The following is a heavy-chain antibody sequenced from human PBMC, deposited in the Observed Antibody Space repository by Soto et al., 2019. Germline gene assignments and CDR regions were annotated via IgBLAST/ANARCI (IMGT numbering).Heavy chain of an antibody. D-gene: IGHD3-10*01. CDR2: IIPIFGTA. J-gene: IGHJ6*02. V-gene: IGHV1-69*01. CDR1: GGTFSSYA. Sequence: QVQLVQSGAEVKKPGSSVKVSCKASGGTFSSYAISWVRQAPGQGLEWMGGIIPIFGTANYAQKFQGRVKITADETTSKAYMGMSRLRSGETAVYYCAGEVKGYYCCGMDVWGQGTTVTGSS. CDR3: AGEVKGYYCCGMDV.